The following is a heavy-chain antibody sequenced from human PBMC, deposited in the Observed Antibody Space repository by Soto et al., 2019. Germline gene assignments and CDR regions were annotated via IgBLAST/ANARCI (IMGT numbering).Heavy chain of an antibody. CDR1: GFTFSSYW. CDR2: IKQDGSEK. Sequence: GGSLRLSCAASGFTFSSYWMSWVRQAPGKGLEWVANIKQDGSEKYYVDSVKGRFTISRDNAKNSLYLQMNSLRAEDTAVYYCARHPVYSGYETFDYWGQGTLVTVSS. J-gene: IGHJ4*02. V-gene: IGHV3-7*05. CDR3: ARHPVYSGYETFDY. D-gene: IGHD5-12*01.